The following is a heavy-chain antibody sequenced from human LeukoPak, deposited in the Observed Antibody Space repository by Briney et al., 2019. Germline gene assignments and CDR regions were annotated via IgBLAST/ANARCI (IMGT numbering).Heavy chain of an antibody. Sequence: KPSETLSLTCTVSGDSISSYYWTWIRQPPGKGLEWIGHIHYSGTTYYNPSLQSRVSISPDTSKNQFSLNLNSVTAADTAVYYCAGGGDAYKTGYWGQGTLVTVSS. J-gene: IGHJ4*02. CDR1: GDSISSYY. D-gene: IGHD5-24*01. V-gene: IGHV4-59*06. CDR2: IHYSGTT. CDR3: AGGGDAYKTGY.